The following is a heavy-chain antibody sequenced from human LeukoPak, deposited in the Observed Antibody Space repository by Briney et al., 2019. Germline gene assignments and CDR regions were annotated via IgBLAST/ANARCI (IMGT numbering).Heavy chain of an antibody. Sequence: ASVTVSCKASGYTFTSYYMHWVRQAPGQGLEWMGIINPSGGSTSYAQKFQGRVTMTRDTSTSTVYMELSSLRSEDTAVYYCARDLQCSSTSCPQTRNYYYYGMDVWGQGTTVTVSS. CDR2: INPSGGST. CDR1: GYTFTSYY. V-gene: IGHV1-46*01. D-gene: IGHD2-2*01. CDR3: ARDLQCSSTSCPQTRNYYYYGMDV. J-gene: IGHJ6*02.